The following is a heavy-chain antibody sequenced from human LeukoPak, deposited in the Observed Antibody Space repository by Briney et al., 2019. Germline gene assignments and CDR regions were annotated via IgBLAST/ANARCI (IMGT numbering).Heavy chain of an antibody. CDR1: GGSFSGYY. J-gene: IGHJ4*02. Sequence: SETLSLTCAVYGGSFSGYYWSWIRQPPGKGLEWIGEINHSGSTNYNPSLKSRVTISVDTSKNQFSLKPSSVTAADTAVYYCAREYSGSPRFDYWGQGTLVTVSS. CDR2: INHSGST. V-gene: IGHV4-34*01. D-gene: IGHD1-26*01. CDR3: AREYSGSPRFDY.